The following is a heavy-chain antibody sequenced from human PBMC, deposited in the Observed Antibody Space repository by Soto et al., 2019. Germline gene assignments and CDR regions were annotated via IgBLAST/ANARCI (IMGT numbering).Heavy chain of an antibody. J-gene: IGHJ6*02. V-gene: IGHV1-69*06. CDR1: GGTFNNYV. D-gene: IGHD3-16*01. CDR2: IIPIFGTT. Sequence: SVKVSCKASGGTFNNYVINWVRQAPGQGLEWMAGIIPIFGTTNYVQKFQGRVTLTADTSTNTAYMELSSLRPDDTAMYYCARERYQVLSDGMDVWGQGTSVTVSS. CDR3: ARERYQVLSDGMDV.